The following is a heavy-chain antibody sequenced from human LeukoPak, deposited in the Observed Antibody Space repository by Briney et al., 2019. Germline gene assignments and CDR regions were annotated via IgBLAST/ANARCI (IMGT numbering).Heavy chain of an antibody. Sequence: GGSLRLSCAASGFTVSNNYMSWARQAPGKGLEWVSIISNGDNTYYADSVKGRFTISRDNSKNTLYLQMNSLRAEDTAVYYCAKDLAGDFDWLPHYYYYYGMDVWGQGTTVTVSS. CDR2: ISNGDNT. CDR1: GFTVSNNY. V-gene: IGHV3-66*01. CDR3: AKDLAGDFDWLPHYYYYYGMDV. D-gene: IGHD3-9*01. J-gene: IGHJ6*02.